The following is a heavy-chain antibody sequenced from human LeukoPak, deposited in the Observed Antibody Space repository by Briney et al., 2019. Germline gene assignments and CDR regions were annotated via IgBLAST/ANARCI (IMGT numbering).Heavy chain of an antibody. D-gene: IGHD1-26*01. V-gene: IGHV3-23*01. J-gene: IGHJ6*02. CDR3: AKDHRDSGNYYYSYGLDV. CDR2: LSGNAGRP. CDR1: GFTFISYA. Sequence: GGSLRLSCAASGFTFISYAMSWVRQAPGKGLEWVSSLSGNAGRPYYADSVKGRFTISRDNSKNTLYLQMNSLRAEDTAVYYCAKDHRDSGNYYYSYGLDVWGQGTMVTVSS.